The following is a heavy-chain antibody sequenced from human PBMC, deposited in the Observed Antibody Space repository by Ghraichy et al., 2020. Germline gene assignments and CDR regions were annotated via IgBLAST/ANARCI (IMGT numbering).Heavy chain of an antibody. D-gene: IGHD5-18*01. CDR1: GFTFSTYN. V-gene: IGHV3-21*01. CDR3: ARDVARGYSYGRGVYGTDV. CDR2: ISSSIRYI. J-gene: IGHJ6*02. Sequence: GGSLRLSCAASGFTFSTYNMNWVRQAPGKGLEWVSFISSSIRYIYYADSVKGRFTISRDNAKNSLYLQMNSLRVEDTAVYYCARDVARGYSYGRGVYGTDVWGQGTTVTVSS.